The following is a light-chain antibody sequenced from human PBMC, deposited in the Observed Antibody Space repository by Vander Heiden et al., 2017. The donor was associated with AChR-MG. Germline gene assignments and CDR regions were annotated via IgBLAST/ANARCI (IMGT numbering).Light chain of an antibody. Sequence: ESVLTQSPGTLSLSPGERATFPCRASQSVSSRYLAWYQQKPGQAPRLLIYAASSRATGIPDRFSGSGSGTDFTLTISRLEPEDFAVYYCQQYGSSPPIYTFGQGTRLEIK. CDR2: AAS. CDR3: QQYGSSPPIYT. V-gene: IGKV3-20*01. J-gene: IGKJ2*01. CDR1: QSVSSRY.